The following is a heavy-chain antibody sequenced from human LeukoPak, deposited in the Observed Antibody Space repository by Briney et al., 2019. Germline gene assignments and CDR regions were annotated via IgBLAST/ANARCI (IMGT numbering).Heavy chain of an antibody. CDR2: IRYDGSNK. CDR3: ARGPKTSFDY. J-gene: IGHJ4*02. V-gene: IGHV3-30*02. Sequence: PGGSLRLSCAASGFTFSSYGMHWVRQAPGKGLEWVAFIRYDGSNKYYADSVKGRFTISRDSAKNSLYLQMKGLRAEDTAIYYCARGPKTSFDYWGQGTLVTVSS. CDR1: GFTFSSYG.